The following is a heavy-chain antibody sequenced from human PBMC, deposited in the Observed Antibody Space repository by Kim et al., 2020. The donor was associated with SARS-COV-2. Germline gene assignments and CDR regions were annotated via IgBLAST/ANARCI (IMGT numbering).Heavy chain of an antibody. V-gene: IGHV3-30-3*01. CDR3: ARVRSYYYDSSGYRNAFDI. Sequence: GGSLRLSCVASGFTFSSYAMHWVRQAPGKGLEWVAVISYDGSNKYYADSVKGRFTISRDNSKNTLYLQMNSLRAEDTAVYYCARVRSYYYDSSGYRNAFDIWGQGTMVTVSS. CDR2: ISYDGSNK. J-gene: IGHJ3*02. CDR1: GFTFSSYA. D-gene: IGHD3-22*01.